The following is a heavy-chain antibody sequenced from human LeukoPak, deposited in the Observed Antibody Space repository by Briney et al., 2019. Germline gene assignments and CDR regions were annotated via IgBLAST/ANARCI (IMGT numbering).Heavy chain of an antibody. CDR1: GYSISSGYY. Sequence: SETLSLTCAVSGYSISSGYYWGWIRQPPGKGREWIGSIYHSGSTYYNPSLKSRVTISVDTSKNQFSLKLSSVTAADTAVYYCATHSAGKDYYYYMDVWGKGTTVTVSS. V-gene: IGHV4-38-2*01. J-gene: IGHJ6*03. D-gene: IGHD1-26*01. CDR2: IYHSGST. CDR3: ATHSAGKDYYYYMDV.